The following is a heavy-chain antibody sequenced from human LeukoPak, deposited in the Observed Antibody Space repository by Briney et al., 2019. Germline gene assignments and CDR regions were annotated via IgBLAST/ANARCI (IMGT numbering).Heavy chain of an antibody. Sequence: SETLSLTCTVSGGSVSSRTFYWGWIRQPPGKGREWPGPISYSGSTYYNSSLQSRVTISVDTSKNQFSLQLRSVTAADTAVYYCARHLPNSNYLSPLDYWGEGTLVTVSS. CDR2: ISYSGST. V-gene: IGHV4-39*01. CDR3: ARHLPNSNYLSPLDY. J-gene: IGHJ4*02. CDR1: GGSVSSRTFY. D-gene: IGHD4-11*01.